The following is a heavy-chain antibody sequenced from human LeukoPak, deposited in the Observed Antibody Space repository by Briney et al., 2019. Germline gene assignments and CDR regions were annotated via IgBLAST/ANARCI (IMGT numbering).Heavy chain of an antibody. J-gene: IGHJ5*02. CDR3: ARSRAYSSGWYSPMDNNNWFDP. D-gene: IGHD6-19*01. Sequence: ASVTVSCKASGYTFTSYAMHWVRQAPGQRLEWMGWINAGNGNTKYSQKFQGRVTITRDTSASTAYMELSSLRSEDTAVYYCARSRAYSSGWYSPMDNNNWFDPWGQGTLVTVSS. CDR2: INAGNGNT. V-gene: IGHV1-3*01. CDR1: GYTFTSYA.